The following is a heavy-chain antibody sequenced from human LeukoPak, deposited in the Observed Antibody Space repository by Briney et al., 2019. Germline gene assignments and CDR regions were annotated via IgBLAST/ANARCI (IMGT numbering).Heavy chain of an antibody. V-gene: IGHV3-11*01. CDR1: GFTFSDYY. Sequence: GGSLRLSCAASGFTFSDYYMSWIRQAPGKELEWLSYISSGRGRSTIYYADSVKGRFSISRDNAKNILYLQINSLRAEDTAVYYCAKKSSTAAGITHFDYWGQGTLVTVSS. D-gene: IGHD6-13*01. J-gene: IGHJ4*02. CDR3: AKKSSTAAGITHFDY. CDR2: ISSGRGRSTI.